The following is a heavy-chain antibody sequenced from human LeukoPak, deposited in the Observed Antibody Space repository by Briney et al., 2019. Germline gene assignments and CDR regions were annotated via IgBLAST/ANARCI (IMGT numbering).Heavy chain of an antibody. V-gene: IGHV1-18*01. CDR1: GYTFTSYG. Sequence: GASVKVSCKASGYTFTSYGISWVRQAPGQGLEWMGWISTYNGNTNYAQKVQGRVTMTTDTSTSTAYMELRSLRSDDTAVYYCARDPQGYCSGGSCYYYGMDVWGQGTTVTVSS. D-gene: IGHD2-15*01. CDR2: ISTYNGNT. CDR3: ARDPQGYCSGGSCYYYGMDV. J-gene: IGHJ6*02.